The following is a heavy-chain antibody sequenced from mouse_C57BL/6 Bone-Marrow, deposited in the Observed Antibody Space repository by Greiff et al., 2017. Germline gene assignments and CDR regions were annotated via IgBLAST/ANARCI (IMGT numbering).Heavy chain of an antibody. Sequence: QVQLKQPGAELVMPGASVKLSCKASGYTFTSYWMHWVKQRPGQGLEWIGEIDPSDSYTNYNQKFKGKSTLTVDKSSSTAYMQLSSLTSEDSAVYYCARLNIYYDDGGAMDYWGQGTSVTVSS. CDR2: IDPSDSYT. J-gene: IGHJ4*01. V-gene: IGHV1-69*01. D-gene: IGHD2-4*01. CDR1: GYTFTSYW. CDR3: ARLNIYYDDGGAMDY.